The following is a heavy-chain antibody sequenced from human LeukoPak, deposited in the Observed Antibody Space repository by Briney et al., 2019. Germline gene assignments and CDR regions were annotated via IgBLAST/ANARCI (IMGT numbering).Heavy chain of an antibody. V-gene: IGHV3-30-3*01. D-gene: IGHD3-10*01. CDR3: ARDGWHYYSSGRYHYFDY. Sequence: GRSLRLSCAASGFTFSSYAMHWVRQAPGKGLEWVAVISYDGSNKYYADSVKGRFTISRDNSKNTLYLQMNSLRAEDTAVYYCARDGWHYYSSGRYHYFDYWGQGTLVTVSS. CDR1: GFTFSSYA. J-gene: IGHJ4*02. CDR2: ISYDGSNK.